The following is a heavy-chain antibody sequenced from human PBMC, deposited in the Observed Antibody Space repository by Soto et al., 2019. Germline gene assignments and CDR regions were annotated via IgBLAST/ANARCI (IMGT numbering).Heavy chain of an antibody. D-gene: IGHD1-26*01. J-gene: IGHJ4*02. Sequence: VAVISNNGRNTYSADSVKGRFTISRDNSRNTLYLQLNSLRPEDTAVYYCAKDLTVGAADYSFDYWGQGTLVTVSS. CDR3: AKDLTVGAADYSFDY. V-gene: IGHV3-30*18. CDR2: ISNNGRNT.